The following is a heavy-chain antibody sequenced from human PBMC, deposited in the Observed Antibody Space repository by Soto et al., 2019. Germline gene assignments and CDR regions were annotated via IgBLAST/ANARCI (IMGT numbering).Heavy chain of an antibody. CDR2: ISGSGGST. J-gene: IGHJ3*01. D-gene: IGHD2-15*01. Sequence: EVQLLESGGGLVQPGGSLRLSCATSGFTFGDYTISWVRQAPGKGLEWVSGISGSGGSTYYADSVKGHFAISKDHSKSTVYLQMNSLRVEDTAVYYCVGFCRGGICSGLASFDVWGQGTTVTVSS. V-gene: IGHV3-23*01. CDR1: GFTFGDYT. CDR3: VGFCRGGICSGLASFDV.